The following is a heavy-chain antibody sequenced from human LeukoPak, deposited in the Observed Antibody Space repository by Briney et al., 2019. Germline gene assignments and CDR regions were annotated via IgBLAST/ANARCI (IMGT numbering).Heavy chain of an antibody. Sequence: ASVKVSCKASGYTFTSYGISWVRQAPGQGLEWMGWISAYNSNTNYAQKLQGRVTMTTDTSTSTAYMELRSLRSDDTAVYYCARVSSRDDAFGIWGQGTMVTVSS. V-gene: IGHV1-18*01. CDR1: GYTFTSYG. D-gene: IGHD6-13*01. CDR2: ISAYNSNT. J-gene: IGHJ3*02. CDR3: ARVSSRDDAFGI.